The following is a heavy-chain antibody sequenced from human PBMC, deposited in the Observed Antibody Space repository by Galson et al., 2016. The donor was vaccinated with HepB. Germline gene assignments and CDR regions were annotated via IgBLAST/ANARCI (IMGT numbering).Heavy chain of an antibody. CDR1: GGPIRSRDYH. CDR3: AIVIGDYDDYLGWIEP. CDR2: ISRHGKP. Sequence: ETLSLTCTLSGGPIRSRDYHWRWMRRAPGKGLQCFGSISRHGKPYYNPSLRGRVTISLYTARNKFSLNLRSLTAADTSIYFCAIVIGDYDDYLGWIEPWGQGLLVSVSS. J-gene: IGHJ5*02. D-gene: IGHD4-17*01. V-gene: IGHV4-39*01.